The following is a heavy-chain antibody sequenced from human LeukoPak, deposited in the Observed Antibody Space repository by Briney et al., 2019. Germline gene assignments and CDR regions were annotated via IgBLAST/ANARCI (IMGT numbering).Heavy chain of an antibody. V-gene: IGHV3-30-3*01. CDR3: ARDPGPEIVATTPFDY. CDR1: GFTFSSYA. Sequence: GGSLRLSCAASGFTFSSYAMHWVRQAPGKGLEWVAVISYDGSNKYYADSVKGRFTISRDNSKNTLYLQMNSLRAEDTAVYYCARDPGPEIVATTPFDYWGQGTLVTVSS. D-gene: IGHD5-12*01. CDR2: ISYDGSNK. J-gene: IGHJ4*02.